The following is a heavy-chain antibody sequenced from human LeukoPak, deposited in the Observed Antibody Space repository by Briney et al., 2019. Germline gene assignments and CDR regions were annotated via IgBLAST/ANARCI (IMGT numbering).Heavy chain of an antibody. J-gene: IGHJ4*02. Sequence: GGSLSLSCAASGFTLSRYAMSWVRQAPGKGLEWVSRISGSGAITYYADSVRGRFSISRDNSKNALYLQLNSLRAEDTALYYCASRGYAILTAPFDYWCQGTLVTVSS. CDR3: ASRGYAILTAPFDY. D-gene: IGHD3-9*01. V-gene: IGHV3-23*01. CDR2: ISGSGAIT. CDR1: GFTLSRYA.